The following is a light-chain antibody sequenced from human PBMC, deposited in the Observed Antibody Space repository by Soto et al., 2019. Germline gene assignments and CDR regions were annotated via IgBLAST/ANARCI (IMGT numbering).Light chain of an antibody. Sequence: QSVLTQPPSVSGAPGQRVTISCSGSSSDSGAGFDVHWYQHLPGTAPKLLIYGNTNRPSGVPGRFSGSKSGTSASLVISGLQAEDEADYYCQSYENSRTGFYVFGTGTKLTVL. CDR2: GNT. CDR3: QSYENSRTGFYV. J-gene: IGLJ1*01. CDR1: SSDSGAGFD. V-gene: IGLV1-40*01.